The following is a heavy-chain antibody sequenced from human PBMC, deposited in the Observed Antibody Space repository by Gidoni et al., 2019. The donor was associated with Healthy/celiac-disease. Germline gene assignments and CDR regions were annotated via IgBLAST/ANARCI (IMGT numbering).Heavy chain of an antibody. CDR3: ARQLWAARPNNWFDP. CDR2: IYYGGST. CDR1: GGSISSSSYY. D-gene: IGHD6-6*01. J-gene: IGHJ5*02. Sequence: QLQLQESGPGLVKPSETLSLTCTVSGGSISSSSYYWGWIRQPPGKGLEWIGSIYYGGSTYYNPSLKSRVTISVDTSKNQFSLKLSSVTAADTAVYYCARQLWAARPNNWFDPWGQGTLVTVSS. V-gene: IGHV4-39*01.